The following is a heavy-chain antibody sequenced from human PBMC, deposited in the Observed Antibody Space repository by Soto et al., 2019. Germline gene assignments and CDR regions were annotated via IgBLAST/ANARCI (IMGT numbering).Heavy chain of an antibody. V-gene: IGHV4-59*01. CDR1: GGSISSYY. CDR2: IYYSGST. CDR3: ASSHRGYSYGYGARVSAFDI. Sequence: NPSETLSLTCTVSGGSISSYYWSWIRQPPGKGLEWIGYIYYSGSTNYNPSLKSRVTISVDTSKNQFSLKLSSVTAADTAVYYCASSHRGYSYGYGARVSAFDIWGQGTMVTVSS. D-gene: IGHD5-18*01. J-gene: IGHJ3*02.